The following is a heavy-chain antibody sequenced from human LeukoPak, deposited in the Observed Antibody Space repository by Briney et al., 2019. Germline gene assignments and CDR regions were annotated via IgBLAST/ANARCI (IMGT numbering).Heavy chain of an antibody. Sequence: ETLSLTCTVSGGSISRGGYYWSWIRQHPGKGLEWVSSISSGSYIYYADAVKARFTISRDNARNSLYLQMNSLRADDTAVYYCARLMFIAVGNWYFDLWGRGTLVTVSS. D-gene: IGHD6-19*01. CDR1: GGSISRGGYY. CDR2: ISSGSYI. CDR3: ARLMFIAVGNWYFDL. J-gene: IGHJ2*01. V-gene: IGHV3-69-1*01.